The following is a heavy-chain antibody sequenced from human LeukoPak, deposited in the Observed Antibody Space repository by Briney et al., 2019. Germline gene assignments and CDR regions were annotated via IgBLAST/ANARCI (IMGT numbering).Heavy chain of an antibody. V-gene: IGHV4-34*01. CDR2: INHSGST. D-gene: IGHD6-13*01. Sequence: SETLSLTCTVYGGSFSGYYWSWIRQPPGKGLEWIGEINHSGSTDYNPSLKSRVTISVDTSKNQFSLKLSSVTAADTAVYYCARGRYSHLYYFDYWGQGTLVTVSS. CDR3: ARGRYSHLYYFDY. J-gene: IGHJ4*02. CDR1: GGSFSGYY.